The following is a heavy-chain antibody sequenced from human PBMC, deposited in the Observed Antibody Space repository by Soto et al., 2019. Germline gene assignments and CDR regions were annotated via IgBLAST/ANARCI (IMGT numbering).Heavy chain of an antibody. D-gene: IGHD3-16*02. CDR1: GYTFTSYG. Sequence: GASVKVSCKASGYTFTSYGISWVRQAPGQGLEWMGWISAYNGNTNYAQKLQGRVTMTTDTSTSTAYMELRSLRSDDTAVYYCAREHLNYVWGSYRHIMDVWGQGTTVTVSS. J-gene: IGHJ6*02. V-gene: IGHV1-18*04. CDR3: AREHLNYVWGSYRHIMDV. CDR2: ISAYNGNT.